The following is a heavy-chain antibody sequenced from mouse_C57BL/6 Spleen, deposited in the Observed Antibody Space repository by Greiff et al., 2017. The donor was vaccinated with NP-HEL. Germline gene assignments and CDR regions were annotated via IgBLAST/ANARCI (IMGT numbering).Heavy chain of an antibody. J-gene: IGHJ3*01. V-gene: IGHV5-9*01. CDR3: ARLGQAWFDY. CDR1: GFTFSSYS. Sequence: EVQLLQSGAGLVKPGASVKLSCAASGFTFSSYSMSWVRQTPGQGLEWIGTISAGGGSTYYPDSVKGRFTITRDNAKNTLYLQMSSLRSEDSALYYCARLGQAWFDYWGQGTPVTVSA. CDR2: ISAGGGST.